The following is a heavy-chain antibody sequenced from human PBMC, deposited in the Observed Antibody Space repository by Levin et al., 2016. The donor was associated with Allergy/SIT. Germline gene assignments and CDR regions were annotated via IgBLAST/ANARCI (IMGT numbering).Heavy chain of an antibody. CDR1: GGSISSTSYY. CDR3: ARVVAAGGRGWFDP. J-gene: IGHJ5*02. CDR2: IYYSGST. D-gene: IGHD6-13*01. V-gene: IGHV4-39*01. Sequence: SETLSLTCTVSGGSISSTSYYWGWIRQPPEKSLEWIGSIYYSGSTYYNPSLKSRVTISVDTSKNQFSLKLSSVTAADTAVYHCARVVAAGGRGWFDPWGQGTQVTVSS.